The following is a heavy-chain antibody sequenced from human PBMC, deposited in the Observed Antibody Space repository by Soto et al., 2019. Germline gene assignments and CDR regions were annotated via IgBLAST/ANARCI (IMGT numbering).Heavy chain of an antibody. V-gene: IGHV1-18*01. CDR1: GYTFSSYG. Sequence: GASVKVSCKASGYTFSSYGISWVRQAPGQGLEWMGWISTDNYKTNYAHKVQGRVTMTTDTSTSTVYMELRGLTFDDTAVYYCARASDAYGLSEYFRHWGQGTLVTV. J-gene: IGHJ1*01. D-gene: IGHD4-17*01. CDR3: ARASDAYGLSEYFRH. CDR2: ISTDNYKT.